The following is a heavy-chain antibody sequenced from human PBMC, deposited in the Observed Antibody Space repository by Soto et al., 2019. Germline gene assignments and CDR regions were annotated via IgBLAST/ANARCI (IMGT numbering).Heavy chain of an antibody. CDR1: GFTFSTYW. Sequence: GGSLRLSCAASGFTFSTYWMSWVRQAPGKGLEWVANIKEDGSEKYYVDSVEGRFTISRDNAKNSLYLQMTSLRAEDTALYYSARGWGYFDSSGFPYLYAMDVWGQGTTVTVSS. CDR3: ARGWGYFDSSGFPYLYAMDV. V-gene: IGHV3-7*01. CDR2: IKEDGSEK. D-gene: IGHD3-22*01. J-gene: IGHJ6*02.